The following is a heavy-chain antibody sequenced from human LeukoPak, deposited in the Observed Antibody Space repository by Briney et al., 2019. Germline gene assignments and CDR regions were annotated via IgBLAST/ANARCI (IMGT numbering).Heavy chain of an antibody. Sequence: PSETLSLTCAVYGGSFSGYYWSWIRQPPGKGLEWIGEINHSGSTNYNPSLKSRVTISVDTSKNQFSLKLSSVTAADTAVYYCARGSIAARDWGQGTLVTVSS. CDR1: GGSFSGYY. J-gene: IGHJ4*02. D-gene: IGHD6-13*01. V-gene: IGHV4-34*01. CDR2: INHSGST. CDR3: ARGSIAARD.